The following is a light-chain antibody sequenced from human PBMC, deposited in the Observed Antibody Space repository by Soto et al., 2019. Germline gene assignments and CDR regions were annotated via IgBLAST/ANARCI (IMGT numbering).Light chain of an antibody. Sequence: QTVVTQEPSFSVSPGGTVTLTCGLSSGSVSTSYYPSWYQPTPGQAPRTLIYSTNTRSSGVPDRFSGSILGNKAALTIAGAQADDESDYYCVLYMGSGIWVFGGGTKVTVL. V-gene: IGLV8-61*01. J-gene: IGLJ2*01. CDR1: SGSVSTSYY. CDR3: VLYMGSGIWV. CDR2: STN.